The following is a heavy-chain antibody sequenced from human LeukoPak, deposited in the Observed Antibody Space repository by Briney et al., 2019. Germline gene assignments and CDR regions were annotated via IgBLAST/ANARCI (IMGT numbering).Heavy chain of an antibody. Sequence: SSETLSLTCTVSGGSISSSSYYWGWIRQPPGKGLEWIGSIYYSGSTYYNPSLKSRVTISVDTSKNQFSLKLSSVTAADTAVYYCAGDGGRFDYWGQGTLVTVSS. CDR1: GGSISSSSYY. V-gene: IGHV4-39*01. CDR3: AGDGGRFDY. CDR2: IYYSGST. D-gene: IGHD3-10*01. J-gene: IGHJ4*02.